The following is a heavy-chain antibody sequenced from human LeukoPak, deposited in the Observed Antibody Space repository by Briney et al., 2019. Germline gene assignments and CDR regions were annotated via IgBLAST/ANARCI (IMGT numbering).Heavy chain of an antibody. D-gene: IGHD1-26*01. CDR2: IYHSGST. J-gene: IGHJ4*02. CDR3: ARVWGGSYSDY. Sequence: SETLSLTCAVSGGSISSGGYSWSWIRQPPGKGLEWIGYIYHSGSTYYNPSLKSRVTISVDRSKNQFSLKLSSVTAADTAVYYCARVWGGSYSDYWGQGTLVTVSS. CDR1: GGSISSGGYS. V-gene: IGHV4-30-2*01.